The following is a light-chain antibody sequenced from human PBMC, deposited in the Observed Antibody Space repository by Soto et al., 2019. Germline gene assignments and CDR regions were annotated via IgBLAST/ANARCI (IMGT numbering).Light chain of an antibody. CDR1: QNVAGSY. Sequence: EIVLTQSPGTLSLSPGERATLSCRASQNVAGSYLAWYQQKPGQAPRLLIYGASSRATGFPDRFSGSGSGTDFTLTISGLEPEDSAVYYCQQYGSSSEITFGQGTRLEIK. CDR2: GAS. J-gene: IGKJ5*01. V-gene: IGKV3-20*01. CDR3: QQYGSSSEIT.